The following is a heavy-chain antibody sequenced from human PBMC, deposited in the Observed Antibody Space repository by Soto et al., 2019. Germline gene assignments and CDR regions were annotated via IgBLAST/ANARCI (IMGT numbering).Heavy chain of an antibody. D-gene: IGHD3-3*01. CDR3: AGDLDWVLYDY. V-gene: IGHV3-74*01. Sequence: LRLSCAASGFTFSNYVMHWVRQAPGKGLVWVSRVSHDGSTTSYADSVKGRFTISRDNSKNTLYLQMNSLRDEDTAVYYCAGDLDWVLYDYWGQGTPVTVSS. CDR2: VSHDGSTT. CDR1: GFTFSNYV. J-gene: IGHJ4*02.